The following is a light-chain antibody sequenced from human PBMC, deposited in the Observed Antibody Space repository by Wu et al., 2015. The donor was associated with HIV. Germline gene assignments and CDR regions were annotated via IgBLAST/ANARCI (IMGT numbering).Light chain of an antibody. CDR2: DAS. Sequence: EIVLTQSPITLSLSPGERATLSCRASQSVGSNFLAWYQQKPGQAPRLLIYDASNRATGIPDRFSGSGSGTDFTLTISSMQSEDFAVYYCQQYTNWPPLTFGGGTKVEIK. V-gene: IGKV3D-20*02. CDR1: QSVGSNF. CDR3: QQYTNWPPLT. J-gene: IGKJ4*01.